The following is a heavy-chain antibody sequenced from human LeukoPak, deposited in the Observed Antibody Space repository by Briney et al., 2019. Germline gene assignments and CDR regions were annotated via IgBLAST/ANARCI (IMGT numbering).Heavy chain of an antibody. CDR3: ATLRISSWYRYFDY. D-gene: IGHD6-13*01. J-gene: IGHJ4*02. Sequence: ASVKVSFKVSGYTLTELSMHWVRQAPGKGLEWLGGFDPEDGETIYAQKFQGRVTMTEDTSTDTAYMELSSLRSEDTAVYYCATLRISSWYRYFDYWGQGTLVTVSS. CDR1: GYTLTELS. CDR2: FDPEDGET. V-gene: IGHV1-24*01.